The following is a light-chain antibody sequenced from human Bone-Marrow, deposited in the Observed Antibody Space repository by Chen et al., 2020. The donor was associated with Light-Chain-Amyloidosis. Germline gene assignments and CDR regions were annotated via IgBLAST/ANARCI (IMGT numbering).Light chain of an antibody. CDR2: AVS. V-gene: IGLV2-14*01. CDR3: SSFTSSSSYV. Sequence: SALTQPASVSGSPGQSITISCTGTSGDGGTYNYVSWYQQHPGKAPKVMIYAVSNRPSGVSNRFSGSKSGNTASLTISGLQAEDEADYYCSSFTSSSSYVFGPGTKVTVL. CDR1: SGDGGTYNY. J-gene: IGLJ1*01.